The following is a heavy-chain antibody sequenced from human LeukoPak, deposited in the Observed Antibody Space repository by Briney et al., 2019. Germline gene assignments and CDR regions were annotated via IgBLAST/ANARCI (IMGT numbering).Heavy chain of an antibody. J-gene: IGHJ5*02. V-gene: IGHV3-7*03. CDR2: IKQDGSDK. CDR1: GFTFSSYW. D-gene: IGHD2-2*02. Sequence: GGSLRLSCAASGFTFSSYWMSWVRQAPGKGLEWVANIKQDGSDKYYVDSVKGRFTISRDNAKNSLYLQMNSLRAEDTAVYYCARGVGFSGYCSSTSCYTLGWFDPWGQGTLVTVSS. CDR3: ARGVGFSGYCSSTSCYTLGWFDP.